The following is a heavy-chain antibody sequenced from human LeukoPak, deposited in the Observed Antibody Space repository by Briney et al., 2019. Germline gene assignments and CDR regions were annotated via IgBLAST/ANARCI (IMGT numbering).Heavy chain of an antibody. J-gene: IGHJ4*02. CDR2: INTDGNEK. CDR3: ARDPTVYLGWDY. Sequence: GGSLRLSCAASGFSFSSYWMSWLRQAPGKGPEWVANINTDGNEKYYVDSVKGRFTISRDNAKNLLFLQMNSLRDEDMALYYCARDPTVYLGWDYWGQGTLVTVSS. CDR1: GFSFSSYW. V-gene: IGHV3-7*01. D-gene: IGHD2-8*01.